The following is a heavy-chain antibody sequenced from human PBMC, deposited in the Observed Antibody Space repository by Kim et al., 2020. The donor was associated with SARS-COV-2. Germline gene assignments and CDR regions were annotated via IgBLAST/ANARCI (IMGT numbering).Heavy chain of an antibody. D-gene: IGHD3-16*01. V-gene: IGHV4-34*01. Sequence: SETLSLTCDVYFASFSGYQWNWIRQSPSQGLDFFLSIIPSFYTNSNPSLKSRVTISKETSRNPLFLTLKSVIAADKAIYYCAGGPNVRITRETPRSSDYVRVLSSPNCFPPGGKGTLVTGSS. CDR2: IIPSFYT. J-gene: IGHJ5*02. CDR1: FASFSGYQ. CDR3: AGGPNVRITRETPRSSDYVRVLSSPNCFPP.